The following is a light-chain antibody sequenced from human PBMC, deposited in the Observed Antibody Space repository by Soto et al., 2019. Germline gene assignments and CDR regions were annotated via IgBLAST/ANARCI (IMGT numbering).Light chain of an antibody. Sequence: EIVLTQSPGTLSLSPGERAILSCRASQSVSSNYLAWYQQRPGLAPRLLIYGASSRPTGIPDRFSGSGSGTDFTLTISRLEPEDFAAYYCQQYATSAWTFGQGTKVEIK. V-gene: IGKV3-20*01. J-gene: IGKJ1*01. CDR3: QQYATSAWT. CDR2: GAS. CDR1: QSVSSNY.